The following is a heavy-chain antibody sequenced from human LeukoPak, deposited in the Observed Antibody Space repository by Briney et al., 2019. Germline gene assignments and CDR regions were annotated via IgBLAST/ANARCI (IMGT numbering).Heavy chain of an antibody. V-gene: IGHV1-18*01. D-gene: IGHD6-19*01. CDR2: ISAYNGNT. CDR3: ARETVAGFDY. J-gene: IGHJ4*02. Sequence: WMGWISAYNGNTNYAQKLQGRVTMTTDTSTSTAYMELRSLRSDDTAVYYCARETVAGFDYWGQGTLVTVSS.